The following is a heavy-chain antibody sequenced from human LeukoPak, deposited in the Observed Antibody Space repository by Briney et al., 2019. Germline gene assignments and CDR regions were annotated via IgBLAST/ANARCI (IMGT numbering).Heavy chain of an antibody. CDR1: GGSISSSNYY. CDR2: IYYTGST. CDR3: ARDPGDSSGYSV. V-gene: IGHV4-39*07. J-gene: IGHJ4*02. D-gene: IGHD3-22*01. Sequence: SETLSLTCSVSGGSISSSNYYWGWIRQPPGKGLEWIAAIYYTGSTNYNPSLKSRVTISVDTSKNQFSLKLSSVTAADTAVYYCARDPGDSSGYSVWGQGTLVTVSS.